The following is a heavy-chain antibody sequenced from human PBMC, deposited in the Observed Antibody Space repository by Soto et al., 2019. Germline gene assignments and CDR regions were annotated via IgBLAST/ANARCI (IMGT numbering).Heavy chain of an antibody. J-gene: IGHJ5*02. CDR1: GYTFTGYY. CDR3: AREWQYYDFWSGTLIGFDP. Sequence: ASVKVSCKASGYTFTGYYMHWVRQAPGQGLEWMGWINPNSGGTNYAQKFQGWVTMTRDTSISTAYMELSRLRSDDTAVYYCAREWQYYDFWSGTLIGFDPWGQGTLVTVSS. CDR2: INPNSGGT. D-gene: IGHD3-3*01. V-gene: IGHV1-2*04.